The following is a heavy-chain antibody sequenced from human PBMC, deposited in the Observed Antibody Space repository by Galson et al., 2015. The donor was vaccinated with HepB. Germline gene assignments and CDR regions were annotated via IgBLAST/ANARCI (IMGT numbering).Heavy chain of an antibody. CDR1: GGSISSSSYY. Sequence: ETLSLTCTVSGGSISSSSYYWGWIRQPPGKGLEWIGSIYYSGSTYYNPSLKSRVTISVDTSKNQFSLKLSSVTAADTAVYYCARLEAAAEFGYYYYYGMDVWGQGTTVTVSS. J-gene: IGHJ6*02. V-gene: IGHV4-39*01. CDR2: IYYSGST. CDR3: ARLEAAAEFGYYYYYGMDV. D-gene: IGHD6-13*01.